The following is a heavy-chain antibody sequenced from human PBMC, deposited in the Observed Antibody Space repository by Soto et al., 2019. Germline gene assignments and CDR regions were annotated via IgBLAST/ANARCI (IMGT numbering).Heavy chain of an antibody. J-gene: IGHJ4*02. D-gene: IGHD2-15*01. V-gene: IGHV3-30*03. CDR2: MANDGSYQ. Sequence: QVQLVESGGGVVQPGGSLRLSCATSGFIFSTYGMQWVRQSPGEGLEWVAVMANDGSYQYYADSVKGRFTISRDNSKNTLYLQMDSLRREDTAVYYCARSIGGSSYYPPDYWGQGTVVTVSS. CDR1: GFIFSTYG. CDR3: ARSIGGSSYYPPDY.